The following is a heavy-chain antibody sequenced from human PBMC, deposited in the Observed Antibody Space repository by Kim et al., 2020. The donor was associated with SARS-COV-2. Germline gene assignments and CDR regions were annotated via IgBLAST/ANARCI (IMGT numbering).Heavy chain of an antibody. V-gene: IGHV4-59*13. CDR1: GGSISSSC. J-gene: IGHJ5*02. D-gene: IGHD2-21*01. Sequence: SETLSLTCTVSGGSISSSCYNWSRQPPGTGLELMWYGYYSYSTNYNHSLKSRVTITVDTSKNQCSLKLNSVTAADTAVFYCARGHGISPSYNWFDPWGQGTLVTVSS. CDR2: GYYSYST. CDR3: ARGHGISPSYNWFDP.